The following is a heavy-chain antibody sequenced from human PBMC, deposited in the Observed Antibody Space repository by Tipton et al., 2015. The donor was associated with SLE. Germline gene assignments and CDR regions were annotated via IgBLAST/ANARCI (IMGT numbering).Heavy chain of an antibody. V-gene: IGHV4-38-2*02. CDR2: IYHSGTT. J-gene: IGHJ4*02. Sequence: TLSLTCTVSGFSISSYYWGWIRQTPGKGLEWLGTIYHSGTTYYNPSLKSRLTLSIDTSKNQFSLKLSSVTAADTAVYYCVRLELPATKADYWGPGTLVTVSS. D-gene: IGHD5-24*01. CDR3: VRLELPATKADY. CDR1: GFSISSYY.